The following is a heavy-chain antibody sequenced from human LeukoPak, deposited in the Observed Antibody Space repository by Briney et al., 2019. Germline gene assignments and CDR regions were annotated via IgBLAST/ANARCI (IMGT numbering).Heavy chain of an antibody. CDR3: AKNRKGYYYDSSGFPTDY. J-gene: IGHJ4*02. V-gene: IGHV3-30*18. D-gene: IGHD3-22*01. CDR1: GFNFDNFA. Sequence: PGKSLTLSCVVSGFNFDNFAMHWVRQPLGKGLEWVAVISYDGSNKYYADSVKGRFTISRDNSKNTLYLQMNSLRAEDTAEYYCAKNRKGYYYDSSGFPTDYWGQGTLVTVSS. CDR2: ISYDGSNK.